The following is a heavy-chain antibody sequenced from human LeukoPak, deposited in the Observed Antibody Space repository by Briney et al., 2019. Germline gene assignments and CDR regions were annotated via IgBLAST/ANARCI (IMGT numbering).Heavy chain of an antibody. CDR3: ARGGGTFGGHGVVAY. V-gene: IGHV4-34*01. CDR1: GGSFRGHY. CDR2: INHGGST. Sequence: SETLSLTCAVYGGSFRGHYWIWIRQSPGKGLEWIGEINHGGSTNYNPSLKSRVTISIDTSKNQFSLKLNSVTAADTAVCYCARGGGTFGGHGVVAYWGQGPLVTVSS. D-gene: IGHD3-16*01. J-gene: IGHJ4*02.